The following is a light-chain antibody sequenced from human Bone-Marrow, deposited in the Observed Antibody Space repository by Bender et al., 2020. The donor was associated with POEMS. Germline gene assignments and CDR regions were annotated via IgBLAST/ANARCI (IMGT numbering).Light chain of an antibody. CDR3: QSAGSSGTFV. J-gene: IGLJ1*01. V-gene: IGLV3-25*03. CDR1: ALPRQY. Sequence: SYELTQPPSVSVSPGQTARITCSGDALPRQYAYWYQQKSGRAPVLVIYKDNQRPSGIPERFSGSSSGTTVTLTISGVQAEDEADYYCQSAGSSGTFVFGSGTKVTVL. CDR2: KDN.